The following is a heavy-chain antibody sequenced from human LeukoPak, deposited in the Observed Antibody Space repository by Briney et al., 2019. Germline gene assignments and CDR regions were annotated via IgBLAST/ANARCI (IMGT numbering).Heavy chain of an antibody. V-gene: IGHV4-39*01. J-gene: IGHJ4*02. D-gene: IGHD3-9*01. CDR3: AITYSDILTPSYYFDF. CDR2: MHYSERT. CDR1: GGSITSGSYY. Sequence: SETLSLTCTVTGGSITSGSYYWGWIRQPPGRGLEWIGSMHYSERTYSNPSLKSRVTISVDTSRNQFSLNLSSVTAADTAVFFCAITYSDILTPSYYFDFWGRGTPVTVSS.